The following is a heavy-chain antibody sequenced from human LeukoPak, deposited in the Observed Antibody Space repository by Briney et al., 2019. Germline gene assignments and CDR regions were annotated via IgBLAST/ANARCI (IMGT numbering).Heavy chain of an antibody. CDR2: IYHSGST. CDR3: AREFGMVRGVIITG. CDR1: GGSISSSSYY. D-gene: IGHD3-10*01. Sequence: SETLSHTCTVSGGSISSSSYYWGWIRQPPGKGLEWIGSIYHSGSTYYNPSLKSRVTIAVETSKNQFSLKLSSVTAADTAVYYCAREFGMVRGVIITGWGQGTLVTVSS. V-gene: IGHV4-39*07. J-gene: IGHJ4*02.